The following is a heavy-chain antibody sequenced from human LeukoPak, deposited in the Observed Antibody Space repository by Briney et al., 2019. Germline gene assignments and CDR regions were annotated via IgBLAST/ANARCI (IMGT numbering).Heavy chain of an antibody. J-gene: IGHJ4*02. CDR1: GGSISSYY. D-gene: IGHD6-19*01. CDR2: IYYSGST. CDR3: AREVGRGPRYSSGWTHFYYFDS. V-gene: IGHV4-59*01. Sequence: SETLSLTCTVSGGSISSYYWSWIRQPPGKGLEWIGYIYYSGSTNYNPSLKSRVTISVDTSKNQFSLNLNSVTAADTAVYYCAREVGRGPRYSSGWTHFYYFDSWGQGTLVTVSS.